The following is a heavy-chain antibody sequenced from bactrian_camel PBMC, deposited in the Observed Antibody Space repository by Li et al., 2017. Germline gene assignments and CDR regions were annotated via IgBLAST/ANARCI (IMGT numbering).Heavy chain of an antibody. CDR1: GSIYSGAC. CDR3: GADPTWLPECGRVRADFRS. V-gene: IGHV3S53*01. CDR2: IDSDGRT. D-gene: IGHD1*01. J-gene: IGHJ6*01. Sequence: QLVESGGGSVQAGGPLRLSCVASGSIYSGACMAWFRQGTGNAREGVAAIDSDGRTTYVDSVKGRFTISQDDSKSTLYLQMNNLKPEDTGMYYCGADPTWLPECGRVRADFRSRGQRTQVTVSS.